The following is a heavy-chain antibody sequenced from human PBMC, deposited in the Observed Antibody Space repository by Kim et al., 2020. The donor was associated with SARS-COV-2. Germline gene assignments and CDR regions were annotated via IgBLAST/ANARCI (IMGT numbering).Heavy chain of an antibody. J-gene: IGHJ4*02. CDR2: ISYRGGT. V-gene: IGHV4-39*01. CDR1: GGSFSSTAYY. D-gene: IGHD6-19*01. CDR3: ARQVHSSGWFPYHFDY. Sequence: SETLSLTCIVSGGSFSSTAYYWGLIRQSPKRGLEWIGSISYRGGTFYNPSLTSRITMSVDTSNNQFSLELSSVTAADTGVYYCARQVHSSGWFPYHFDYWGQGFWSPSPQ.